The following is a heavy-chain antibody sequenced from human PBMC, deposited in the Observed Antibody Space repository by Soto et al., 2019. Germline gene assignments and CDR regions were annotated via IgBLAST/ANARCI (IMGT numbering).Heavy chain of an antibody. CDR3: ARDVWSRASGPPDS. V-gene: IGHV3-9*01. CDR2: ISWYSDTI. Sequence: EVQLVESGGGLVQPGRSLRLSCAASGFTFDDYAMHWVRQAPGKGLEWVTGISWYSDTIGYADSVKGRFTISRDNAKNSLDLQMNSLGAEDTAFYYCARDVWSRASGPPDSWGQGTLVTVSS. D-gene: IGHD3-10*01. J-gene: IGHJ4*02. CDR1: GFTFDDYA.